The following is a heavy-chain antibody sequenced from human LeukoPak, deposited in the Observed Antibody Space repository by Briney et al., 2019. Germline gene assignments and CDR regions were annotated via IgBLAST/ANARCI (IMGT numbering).Heavy chain of an antibody. CDR1: GGSISSYY. D-gene: IGHD6-25*01. J-gene: IGHJ5*02. CDR2: IYYSGST. Sequence: SETLSLICTVSGGSISSYYWSWIRQPPGKGLEWIGYIYYSGSTNYNPSLESRVTISVDTSKNQFSLKLSSVTAADTAVYYCARYHRSSGWFDPWGQGTLVTVSS. CDR3: ARYHRSSGWFDP. V-gene: IGHV4-59*08.